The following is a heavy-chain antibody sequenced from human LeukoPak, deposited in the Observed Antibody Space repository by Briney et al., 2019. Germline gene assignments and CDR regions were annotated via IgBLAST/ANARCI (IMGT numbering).Heavy chain of an antibody. Sequence: GGSLRLSCAASGCTFSSYAMYWVRQAPGKGLEWVAVISYDGSNKYYADSVKGRFTISRDNSNNTLYLQMNSLRAEDTAVYYCARGSHFDWLLNNDYWGQGTLVTVSS. CDR2: ISYDGSNK. J-gene: IGHJ4*02. CDR3: ARGSHFDWLLNNDY. CDR1: GCTFSSYA. D-gene: IGHD3-9*01. V-gene: IGHV3-30*04.